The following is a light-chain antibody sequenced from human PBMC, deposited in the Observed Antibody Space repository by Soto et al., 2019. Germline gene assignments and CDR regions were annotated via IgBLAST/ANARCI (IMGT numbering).Light chain of an antibody. CDR3: CSYVGSRFVV. Sequence: QSALTQPASVSGSPGQSITISCSGTSNDIGNYDRVSWYQQHPGKVPKLMIYEVSKRPSGVSSRFTGSKSGNTASLTISGPQADDEADYYCCSYVGSRFVVFGGGTKVTVL. V-gene: IGLV2-23*02. CDR2: EVS. CDR1: SNDIGNYDR. J-gene: IGLJ2*01.